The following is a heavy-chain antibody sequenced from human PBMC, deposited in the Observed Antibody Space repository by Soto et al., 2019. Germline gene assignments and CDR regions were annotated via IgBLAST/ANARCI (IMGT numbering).Heavy chain of an antibody. CDR2: MNPNSGNT. D-gene: IGHD4-17*01. V-gene: IGHV1-8*01. CDR3: ARTLYGDNVDY. CDR1: GYTFTSYD. Sequence: QVQLVQSGAEVKKPGASVKVSCKASGYTFTSYDINWVRQATGQGLEWMGWMNPNSGNTGYAQKCRGSVTMTRNNSISTAYMELSSLRSDDTAVYYCARTLYGDNVDYWGQGTLVTVSS. J-gene: IGHJ4*02.